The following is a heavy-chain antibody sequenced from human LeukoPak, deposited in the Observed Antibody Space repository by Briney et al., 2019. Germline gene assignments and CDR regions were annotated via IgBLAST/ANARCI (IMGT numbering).Heavy chain of an antibody. V-gene: IGHV4-59*01. CDR2: IYYSGST. J-gene: IGHJ3*02. CDR1: GGSISSYY. CDR3: ARGGSGSYKNHGALDI. D-gene: IGHD1-26*01. Sequence: MPSETLSLTCTVSGGSISSYYWSWIRQPPGKGLEWIGYIYYSGSTNYNPSLKSRVTISVDTSKNQFSLKLSSVTAADTAVYYCARGGSGSYKNHGALDIWGQGTMVTVSS.